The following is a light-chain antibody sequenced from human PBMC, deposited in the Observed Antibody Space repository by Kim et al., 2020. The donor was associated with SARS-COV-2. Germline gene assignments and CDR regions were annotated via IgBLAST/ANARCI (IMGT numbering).Light chain of an antibody. CDR3: CSYAGSYTVV. Sequence: GQSVTISCTGTSSDVGGYNYVSWYQQHPGEAPKLMIYDVSKRPSGVPDRFSGSKSGNTASLTISGLQAEDEADYYCCSYAGSYTVVFGGGTKLTVL. CDR1: SSDVGGYNY. J-gene: IGLJ2*01. CDR2: DVS. V-gene: IGLV2-11*01.